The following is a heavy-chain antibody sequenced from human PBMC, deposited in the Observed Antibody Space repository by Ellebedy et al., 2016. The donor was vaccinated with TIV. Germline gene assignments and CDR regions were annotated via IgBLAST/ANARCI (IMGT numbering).Heavy chain of an antibody. Sequence: ASVKVSCKASGYTFTGYCMHWVRQAPGQGLEWMGWINPNSGGTNYAQKFQGRVTMTRDTSISTAYMELSRLRSDDTAVYYCALGQGSGSYSNFDYWGQGTLVTVTS. D-gene: IGHD3-10*01. CDR2: INPNSGGT. V-gene: IGHV1-2*02. CDR1: GYTFTGYC. J-gene: IGHJ4*02. CDR3: ALGQGSGSYSNFDY.